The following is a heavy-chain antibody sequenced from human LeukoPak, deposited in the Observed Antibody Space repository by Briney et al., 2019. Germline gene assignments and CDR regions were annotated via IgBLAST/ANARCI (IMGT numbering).Heavy chain of an antibody. CDR2: INPNSGGT. CDR3: AREGRSAVTMPKDY. CDR1: GHTFTGYY. D-gene: IGHD4-17*01. J-gene: IGHJ4*02. V-gene: IGHV1-2*02. Sequence: ASVKVSCKASGHTFTGYYMHWVRQAPGQGLEWMGWINPNSGGTNYAQKFQGRVTMTRDTSISTAYMELSRLRSDDTAVYYCAREGRSAVTMPKDYWGQGTLVTVSS.